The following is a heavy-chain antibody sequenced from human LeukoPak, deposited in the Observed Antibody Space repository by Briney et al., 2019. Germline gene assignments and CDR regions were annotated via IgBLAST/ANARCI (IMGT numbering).Heavy chain of an antibody. V-gene: IGHV3-21*01. CDR2: ISSSSSYI. CDR1: GFTFSSCS. D-gene: IGHD2-8*01. CDR3: ARAEVLMVYAIDY. Sequence: PGGSLRLSCAASGFTFSSCSMNWVRQAPGKGLEWVSSISSSSSYIYYADSVKGRFTISRDNAKNSLYLQMNSLRAEDTAVYYCARAEVLMVYAIDYWGQGTLVTVSS. J-gene: IGHJ4*02.